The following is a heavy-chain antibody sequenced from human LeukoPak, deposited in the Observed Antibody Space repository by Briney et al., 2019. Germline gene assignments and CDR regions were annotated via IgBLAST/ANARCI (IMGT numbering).Heavy chain of an antibody. Sequence: GGSVRLSCAASGFTLGSYWMSWVRQAPGKGLEWVANINEDGSEKYYVDSVKGRFTISRDNAKNSLYLQMNSLRAEDTAVYYCARAKVTNDYWGQGTLVTVSS. CDR2: INEDGSEK. CDR3: ARAKVTNDY. D-gene: IGHD4-17*01. J-gene: IGHJ4*02. CDR1: GFTLGSYW. V-gene: IGHV3-7*03.